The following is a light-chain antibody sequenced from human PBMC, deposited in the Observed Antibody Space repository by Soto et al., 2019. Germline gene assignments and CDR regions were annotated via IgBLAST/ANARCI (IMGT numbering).Light chain of an antibody. CDR3: SSYTSSSTYVV. CDR2: DVS. CDR1: SSDVGGYNY. J-gene: IGLJ2*01. V-gene: IGLV2-14*01. Sequence: QSALTQPASVSGSPGQSITISCTGTSSDVGGYNYVSWYQQQAGKAPKLMIYDVSTRPSGVSNRFSGSKSGNTASLTISGLQTEDEADYCCSSYTSSSTYVVFGGGTKLTVL.